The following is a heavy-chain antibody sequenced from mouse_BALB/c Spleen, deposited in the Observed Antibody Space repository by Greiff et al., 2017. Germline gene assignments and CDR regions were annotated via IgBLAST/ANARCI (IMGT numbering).Heavy chain of an antibody. J-gene: IGHJ4*01. Sequence: VKLVESGPELVKPGASVKISCKASGYSFTSYYIHWVKQRPGQGLEWIGWIFPGSGNTKYNEKFKGKATLTADTSSSTAYMQLSSLTSEDSAVYFCARKGDYDYGDAMDYWGQGTSVTVSS. CDR3: ARKGDYDYGDAMDY. CDR2: IFPGSGNT. CDR1: GYSFTSYY. D-gene: IGHD2-4*01. V-gene: IGHV1-66*01.